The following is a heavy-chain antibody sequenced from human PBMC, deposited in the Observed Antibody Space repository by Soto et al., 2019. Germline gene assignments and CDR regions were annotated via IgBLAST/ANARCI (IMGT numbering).Heavy chain of an antibody. CDR3: ARATTYYYDSSGYYGLDY. Sequence: QVQLVQSGAEVKKPGSSVKVSCKASGGTFSSYAISWVRQAPGQGLEWRGGIIPIFGTANYAQKFQGRVTITADESTSTAYMELSSLRSEDTAVYYCARATTYYYDSSGYYGLDYWGQGTLVTVSS. V-gene: IGHV1-69*01. J-gene: IGHJ4*02. CDR1: GGTFSSYA. CDR2: IIPIFGTA. D-gene: IGHD3-22*01.